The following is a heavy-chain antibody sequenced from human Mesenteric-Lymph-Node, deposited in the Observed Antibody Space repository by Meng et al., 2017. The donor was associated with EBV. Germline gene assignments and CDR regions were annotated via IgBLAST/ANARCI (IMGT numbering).Heavy chain of an antibody. CDR1: GGSISSGAYY. CDR2: IYYSGST. CDR3: ARVVGSRQYCTPTRCYEVGIRFDP. J-gene: IGHJ5*02. Sequence: QVQLQESGPGLVKPSQPLSLTCAVSGGSISSGAYYWSWIRQPPGKGLEWIGYIYYSGSTYYNPSLKGRLIISVDTSKNQFSLKLTSVTAADTAVYYCARVVGSRQYCTPTRCYEVGIRFDPWGQGTRVTVSS. D-gene: IGHD2-2*01. V-gene: IGHV4-30-4*01.